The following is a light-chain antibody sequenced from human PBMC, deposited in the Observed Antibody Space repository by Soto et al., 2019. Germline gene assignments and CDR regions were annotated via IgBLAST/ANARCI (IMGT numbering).Light chain of an antibody. CDR1: SSNIGSNY. CDR3: ASWDDSLSGL. CDR2: RNN. Sequence: QSVLTQPPSASGTPGQRVTISCSGSSSNIGSNYVYWYQQLPGTAPKLLIYRNNQRPSGVPDRFSGSKSGTSASLAISGLRSHDEADYYCASWDDSLSGLFGGGTKVTVL. J-gene: IGLJ2*01. V-gene: IGLV1-47*01.